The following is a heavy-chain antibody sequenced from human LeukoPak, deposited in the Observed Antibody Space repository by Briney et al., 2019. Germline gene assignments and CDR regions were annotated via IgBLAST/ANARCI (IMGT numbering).Heavy chain of an antibody. CDR3: ARAAIVVVPAATALTSYYHYGMDV. CDR2: INPNSGGT. Sequence: GASVKVSCKASGYTFTGYYMHWVRQAPGQGLEWMGWINPNSGGTNYAQKFQGRVTMTRDTSISTAYMELSRLGSDDTAVYYCARAAIVVVPAATALTSYYHYGMDVWGQGTTVTVSS. CDR1: GYTFTGYY. D-gene: IGHD2-2*01. J-gene: IGHJ6*02. V-gene: IGHV1-2*02.